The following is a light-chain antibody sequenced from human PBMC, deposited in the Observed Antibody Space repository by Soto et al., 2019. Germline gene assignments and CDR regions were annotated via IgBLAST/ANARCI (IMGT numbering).Light chain of an antibody. CDR1: QTISSW. CDR3: KHYNSYPEA. CDR2: KAS. Sequence: IQMAQSPSTLSGSVGDRVTITCRASQTISSWLAWYQQKTGKAPKLLIYKASTLKSGVPSRFSGSGSVTGFSLSISSLQPDDFATYYCKHYNSYPEAFGHGTKV. J-gene: IGKJ1*01. V-gene: IGKV1-5*03.